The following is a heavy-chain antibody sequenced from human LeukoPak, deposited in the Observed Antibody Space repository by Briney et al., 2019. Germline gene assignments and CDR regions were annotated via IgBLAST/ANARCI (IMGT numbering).Heavy chain of an antibody. Sequence: ASVKVSCKASGYTFTSYDINWVRQATGQGLEWMGWMNPNSGNTGYAQKFQGRVTMTRNTSISTAYMELSSLRSEDTAVYYCARGFVVVPAAPNWFDPWGQGTLVTVSS. J-gene: IGHJ5*02. CDR1: GYTFTSYD. V-gene: IGHV1-8*01. CDR3: ARGFVVVPAAPNWFDP. D-gene: IGHD2-2*01. CDR2: MNPNSGNT.